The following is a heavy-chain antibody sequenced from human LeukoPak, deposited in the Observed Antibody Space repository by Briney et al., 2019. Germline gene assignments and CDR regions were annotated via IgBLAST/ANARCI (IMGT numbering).Heavy chain of an antibody. J-gene: IGHJ4*02. CDR2: FDPEEGEP. CDR1: GYTLTELS. CDR3: ATELQQLFPFDY. D-gene: IGHD6-13*01. Sequence: ASVKVSCKVSGYTLTELSMHWVRQAPGKGLEWMGGFDPEEGEPIYAQKFQGRVTMTEDTSADTAYMELNSLKSDDTAVYYCATELQQLFPFDYWGQGTLVTVSS. V-gene: IGHV1-24*01.